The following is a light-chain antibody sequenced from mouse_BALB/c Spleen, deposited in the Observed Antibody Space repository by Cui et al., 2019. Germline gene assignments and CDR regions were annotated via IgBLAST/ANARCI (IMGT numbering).Light chain of an antibody. J-gene: IGKJ4*01. CDR2: YTS. Sequence: DIQMTQTTSSLSASLGDRVTISCSASQGISNYLNWYQQEPDGTVKLLIYYTSSLHSGVPSKFRGSGSGTDYSLTISNLEPEDIATYYCQQDSKLPFTIGSGTKLEIK. CDR3: QQDSKLPFT. CDR1: QGISNY. V-gene: IGKV10-94*01.